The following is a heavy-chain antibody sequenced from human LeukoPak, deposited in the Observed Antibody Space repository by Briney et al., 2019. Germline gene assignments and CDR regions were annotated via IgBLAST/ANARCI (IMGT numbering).Heavy chain of an antibody. Sequence: SETLSLTCTDSGGSVSSGIYYWSWIRQPPGKGLEWIGFMHHSGSTSHHPSLQNRVTISVDTSKNQLSLKLSSATAADTAVYFCAGVRTAGTGPDYWGQGTLVTVSS. CDR2: MHHSGST. J-gene: IGHJ4*02. D-gene: IGHD6-13*01. V-gene: IGHV4-61*01. CDR3: AGVRTAGTGPDY. CDR1: GGSVSSGIYY.